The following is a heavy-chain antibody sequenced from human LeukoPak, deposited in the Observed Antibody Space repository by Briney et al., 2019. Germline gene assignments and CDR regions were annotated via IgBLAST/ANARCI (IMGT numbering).Heavy chain of an antibody. D-gene: IGHD2-15*01. CDR3: ARFGYVAAVDL. CDR2: INPAGTET. V-gene: IGHV3-7*01. J-gene: IGHJ4*02. Sequence: VSQTKSTGLEWVANINPAGTETYYVDPVKGRFTISRDNAKNLLYLQMNSLRAEDTAVYYCARFGYVAAVDLWGQGTLVTVSS.